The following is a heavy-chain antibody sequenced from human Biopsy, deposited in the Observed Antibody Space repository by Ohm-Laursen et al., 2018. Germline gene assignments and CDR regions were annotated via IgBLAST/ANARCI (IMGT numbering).Heavy chain of an antibody. D-gene: IGHD6-19*01. J-gene: IGHJ4*02. V-gene: IGHV1-46*01. CDR3: ARNTGWYGDLYYFDY. Sequence: ASVKASCNVSGYSFTSYYMDWVRQAPGQGLGWMGMINPSGSTTSYPQIFQGRVTMTRDTSKNTVYMELSSLRSADAAVYFCARNTGWYGDLYYFDYWGQGTLVTVSS. CDR1: GYSFTSYY. CDR2: INPSGSTT.